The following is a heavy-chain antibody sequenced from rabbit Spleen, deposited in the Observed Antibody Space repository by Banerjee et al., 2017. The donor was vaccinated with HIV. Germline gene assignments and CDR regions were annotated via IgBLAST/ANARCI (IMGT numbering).Heavy chain of an antibody. CDR1: GFSFSSRYW. J-gene: IGHJ4*01. V-gene: IGHV1S40*01. CDR3: ARDGDDAGYDFNL. CDR2: IFTGSSGTT. D-gene: IGHD3-1*01. Sequence: QSLEESGGDLVKPGASLTLTCTASGFSFSSRYWISWVRQAPEKGLEWIADIFTGSSGTTYYASWAKGRFTGSKTSSTTVTLQMTSLTAADTATYFCARDGDDAGYDFNLWGQGTLVT.